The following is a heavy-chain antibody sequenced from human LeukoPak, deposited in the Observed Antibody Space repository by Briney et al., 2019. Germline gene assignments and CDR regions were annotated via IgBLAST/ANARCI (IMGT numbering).Heavy chain of an antibody. CDR3: ATGGDHSSGYYRPFDY. D-gene: IGHD3-22*01. CDR1: GFTFSSYE. CDR2: ISSSDSTI. V-gene: IGHV3-48*03. Sequence: GGSLRLSCAASGFTFSSYEMNWVRQAPGKGLEWVSCISSSDSTIYYADSVKGRFTISRDNAKNSLYLQMNSLRAEDTAVYYCATGGDHSSGYYRPFDYWGQGTLVTVSS. J-gene: IGHJ4*02.